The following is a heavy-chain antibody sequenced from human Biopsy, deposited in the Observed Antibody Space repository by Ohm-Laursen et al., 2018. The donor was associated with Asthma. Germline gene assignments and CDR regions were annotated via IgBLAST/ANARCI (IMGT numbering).Heavy chain of an antibody. D-gene: IGHD3-16*01. CDR1: GGSVSTGSYY. Sequence: SDTLSLTCTVSGGSVSTGSYYWGWIRQPPGKGLEWFGSIYYSGSTYYNPSLKSRVTISVDTSKNQFSLKLSSVTAADTAVYYCASGGTADALDYWGQGTLVTVSS. J-gene: IGHJ4*02. CDR3: ASGGTADALDY. V-gene: IGHV4-39*01. CDR2: IYYSGST.